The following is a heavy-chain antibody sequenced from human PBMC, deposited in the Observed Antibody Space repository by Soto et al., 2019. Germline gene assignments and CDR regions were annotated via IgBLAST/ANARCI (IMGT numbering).Heavy chain of an antibody. CDR2: IYHSGST. J-gene: IGHJ4*02. V-gene: IGHV4-30-2*01. Sequence: PSETLSLTCAVSGGSISSGGYSWSWIRQPPGKGLEWIGYIYHSGSTYYNPSLKSRVTISVDRSKNQFSLKLSSVTAADTAVYYCARDREGDGYNFDYWGQGTLVTVSS. CDR3: ARDREGDGYNFDY. D-gene: IGHD5-12*01. CDR1: GGSISSGGYS.